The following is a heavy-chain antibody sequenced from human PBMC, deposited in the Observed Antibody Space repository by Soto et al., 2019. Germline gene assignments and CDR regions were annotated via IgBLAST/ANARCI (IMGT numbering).Heavy chain of an antibody. CDR3: ARRSTYSGSYKYAFDI. CDR2: IYYSGST. Sequence: QLQLQESGPGLVKPSETLSLTCTVSGGSISSSSYYWGWIRQPPGKGLEWIGSIYYSGSTYYNPSLKSRVTISVDTSKNQFSLKLSSVTAADTAVYYCARRSTYSGSYKYAFDIWGQGTMVTVSS. J-gene: IGHJ3*02. D-gene: IGHD1-26*01. CDR1: GGSISSSSYY. V-gene: IGHV4-39*01.